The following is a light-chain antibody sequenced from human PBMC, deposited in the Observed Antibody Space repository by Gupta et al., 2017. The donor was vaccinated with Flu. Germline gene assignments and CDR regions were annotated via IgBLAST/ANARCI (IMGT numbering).Light chain of an antibody. CDR2: AAS. CDR3: QQSYSTTIT. Sequence: IQMTQSPSSLSASVGDRVTITCRASQSNSSYLNWYQQKPGKDPKLLIYAASSLQSGVPSRFSGSGSGTDFTLTTSSLLPEDFATYYCQQSYSTTITFGQGTRLEIK. J-gene: IGKJ5*01. V-gene: IGKV1-39*01. CDR1: QSNSSY.